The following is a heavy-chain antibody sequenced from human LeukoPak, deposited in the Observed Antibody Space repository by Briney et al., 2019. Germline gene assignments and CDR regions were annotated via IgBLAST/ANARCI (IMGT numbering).Heavy chain of an antibody. D-gene: IGHD3-9*01. J-gene: IGHJ4*02. V-gene: IGHV4-39*01. CDR1: GCSSSSSSYY. CDR2: IYYSGST. CDR3: ARHHRVYYDILTGLYFDY. Sequence: PSETLSLTCTVSGCSSSSSSYYWGWLRQPPGKRLEWMGSIYYSGSTYYNPSPKSRVTISVDTSKNQFSLKLSSATAADPAVYYCARHHRVYYDILTGLYFDYWGQGTLVTVSS.